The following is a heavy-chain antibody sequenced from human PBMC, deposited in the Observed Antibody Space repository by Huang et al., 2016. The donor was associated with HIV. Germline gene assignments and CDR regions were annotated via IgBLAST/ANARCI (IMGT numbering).Heavy chain of an antibody. V-gene: IGHV1-2*02. CDR2: INPRSGVT. CDR1: GYNFTDYF. J-gene: IGHJ4*02. D-gene: IGHD2-15*01. CDR3: ARTPYSGSHPDY. Sequence: QVQLVQSGAEVKKPGASVKVSCRTSGYNFTDYFVPWVRQAPGQGLQWMVSINPRSGVTNYAQKFQGRVTMNRDTSIRTVYMELNRRRSDDTALYYCARTPYSGSHPDYWGQGTLVTVSS.